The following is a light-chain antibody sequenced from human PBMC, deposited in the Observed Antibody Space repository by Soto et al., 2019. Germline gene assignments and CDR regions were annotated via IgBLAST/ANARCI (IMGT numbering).Light chain of an antibody. Sequence: QSVLIQPPSASGTPGQRVTISCSGSSPNIGSHTVNWYQQLPGTAPKLLICRDNQRPSGVPDRFSGSKSGTSASLAISGLQSEDEADYYCAAWDDNLPGYVFGTGTKVTVL. CDR2: RDN. V-gene: IGLV1-44*01. CDR3: AAWDDNLPGYV. CDR1: SPNIGSHT. J-gene: IGLJ1*01.